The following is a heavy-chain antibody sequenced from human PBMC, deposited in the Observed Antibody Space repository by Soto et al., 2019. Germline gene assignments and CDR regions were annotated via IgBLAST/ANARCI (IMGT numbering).Heavy chain of an antibody. J-gene: IGHJ5*02. CDR3: AKDIVATISGWFDP. CDR2: ISWNSGSI. V-gene: IGHV3-9*01. D-gene: IGHD5-12*01. Sequence: EVQLVESGGGLVQPGRSLRLSCAASGFTFDDYAMHWVRQAPGKGLEWVSGISWNSGSIGYADSVKGRFTISRDNDKNSLYLQMNSLRAEDTALYYCAKDIVATISGWFDPWGQGTLVTVSS. CDR1: GFTFDDYA.